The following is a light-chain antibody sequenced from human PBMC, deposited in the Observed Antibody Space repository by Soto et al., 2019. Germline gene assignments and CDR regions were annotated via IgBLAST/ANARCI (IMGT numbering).Light chain of an antibody. V-gene: IGLV2-14*03. CDR2: EVS. Sequence: SALAQPASVSGSPGQSITISCTGTSSDVGAYDYVSRYQQHPDKAPKLMIYEVSNRPSGVSNRFSGSKSVNTATLTISGLQTEDEADYYCSSYTSSSTRVFGTGTKVNVL. J-gene: IGLJ1*01. CDR3: SSYTSSSTRV. CDR1: SSDVGAYDY.